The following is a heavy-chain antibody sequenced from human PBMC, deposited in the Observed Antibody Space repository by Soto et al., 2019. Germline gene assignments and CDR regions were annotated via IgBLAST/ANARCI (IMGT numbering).Heavy chain of an antibody. CDR3: ATDGGYSGYDC. Sequence: GGSLRLSCAASGFTFSSYWMHWVRQAPGKGLVWVSRINSDGSSTSYADSVKGRFTISRDNAKNTLYLQMNSLRAEDTAVYYCATDGGYSGYDCWGQGTLVTVSS. J-gene: IGHJ4*02. D-gene: IGHD5-12*01. CDR2: INSDGSST. V-gene: IGHV3-74*01. CDR1: GFTFSSYW.